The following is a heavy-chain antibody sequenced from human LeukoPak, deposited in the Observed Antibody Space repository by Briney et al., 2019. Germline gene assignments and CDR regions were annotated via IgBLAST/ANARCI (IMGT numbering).Heavy chain of an antibody. CDR3: ARESPSDLGGSNDLES. CDR1: GFAISSGYY. J-gene: IGHJ4*02. Sequence: SETLSLTCTVSGFAISSGYYWGWIRQPPGKGLEWIATISHRGYTYYNPSPKGRVTISVDMSKNQFSLKLRSVTAADTAVYYCARESPSDLGGSNDLESWGQGTLVTVSS. V-gene: IGHV4-38-2*02. D-gene: IGHD3-16*01. CDR2: ISHRGYT.